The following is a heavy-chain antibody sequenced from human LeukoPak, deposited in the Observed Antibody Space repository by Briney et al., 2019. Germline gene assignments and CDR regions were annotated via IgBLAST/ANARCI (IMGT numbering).Heavy chain of an antibody. V-gene: IGHV3-64*01. CDR2: IDPNGEAS. CDR3: AAQGGRTGAYGP. J-gene: IGHJ5*02. CDR1: GFTFSGCV. D-gene: IGHD3/OR15-3a*01. Sequence: GGSLRLSCAASGFTFSGCVMLWVRQAPGIGLEYVSSIDPNGEASYYANSVKGRFSISRDNSNNMLYLQMGSLTSADMGVYYCAAQGGRTGAYGPWGQGTLVTVAS.